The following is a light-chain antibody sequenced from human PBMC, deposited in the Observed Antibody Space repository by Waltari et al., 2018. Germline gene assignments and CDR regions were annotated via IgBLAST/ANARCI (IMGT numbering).Light chain of an antibody. V-gene: IGLV2-23*02. CDR3: CSYAGSSTYV. CDR1: SSDVGSYNL. Sequence: QSALTQPASVSGSPGQSITISCTGTSSDVGSYNLVSWYQQHPGQAPKLLIYEVSKRPSGVSNRCSGSKSGNTASLTIAGLQAEDETDYYCCSYAGSSTYVFGTGTNVTVL. CDR2: EVS. J-gene: IGLJ1*01.